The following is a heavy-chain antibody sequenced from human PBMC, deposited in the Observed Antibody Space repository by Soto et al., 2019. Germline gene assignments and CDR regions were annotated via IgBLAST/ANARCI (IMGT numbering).Heavy chain of an antibody. D-gene: IGHD6-13*01. CDR1: GGSISSYY. V-gene: IGHV4-59*08. CDR2: IYYSGST. Sequence: QVQLQESGPGLVKPSETLSLTCTVSGGSISSYYWSWIRQPPGKGLEWIGYIYYSGSTNYNPSLKSRVTISVDTSKNQFSLKRSSVTAADTAVYYCARSRIEAAGTVYHWGQGTLVTVSS. CDR3: ARSRIEAAGTVYH. J-gene: IGHJ5*02.